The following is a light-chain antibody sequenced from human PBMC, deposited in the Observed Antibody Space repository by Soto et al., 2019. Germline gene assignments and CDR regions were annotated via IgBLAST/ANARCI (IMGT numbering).Light chain of an antibody. J-gene: IGLJ1*01. CDR2: DVS. CDR1: SSDVGGYNY. Sequence: QSVLTQPASVSGSPGQSITISCTGTSSDVGGYNYASWYQPHPGKAPKLMIYDVSDRPSGVSNRFSASKSGNTASLTISGLQAEDEADYYCCSYTSSSTPWVFGTGTKVTVL. V-gene: IGLV2-14*03. CDR3: CSYTSSSTPWV.